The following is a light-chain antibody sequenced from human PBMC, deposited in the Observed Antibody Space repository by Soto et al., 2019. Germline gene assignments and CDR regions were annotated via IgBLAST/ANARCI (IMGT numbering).Light chain of an antibody. CDR2: DAF. CDR3: QHRSNWPPFT. V-gene: IGKV3-11*01. Sequence: EIVLTQSPATLSLSPGERATLSCRASQSVSSYLAWYQQKPGQAPRLLIYDAFKRATGIPARFSGSGSGTDFSLTISSLEPEDFAVYYCQHRSNWPPFTFGPGTKVEIK. CDR1: QSVSSY. J-gene: IGKJ3*01.